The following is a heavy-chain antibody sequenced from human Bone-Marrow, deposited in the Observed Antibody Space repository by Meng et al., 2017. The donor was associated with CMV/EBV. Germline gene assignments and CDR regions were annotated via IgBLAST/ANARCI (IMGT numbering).Heavy chain of an antibody. CDR1: GFTFSSYS. Sequence: GGSLRLSCAASGFTFSSYSMNWVRQAPGKGLEWVSSISSSGSTIYYADSVKGRFTISRDNAKNSLYLQMNSLRAEDTAVYYCARSGPAASYYYYYGMDVWGQGTTVTVSS. CDR2: ISSSGSTI. J-gene: IGHJ6*02. CDR3: ARSGPAASYYYYYGMDV. D-gene: IGHD2-2*01. V-gene: IGHV3-21*04.